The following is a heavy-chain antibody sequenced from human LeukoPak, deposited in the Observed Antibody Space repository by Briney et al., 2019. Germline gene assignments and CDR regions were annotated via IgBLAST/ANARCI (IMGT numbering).Heavy chain of an antibody. CDR3: ARLPRFLGYCSGGSCRADYYYYYMDV. Sequence: GGSLRLSCAASGFTFCDHYMSWIRQAPGKGLEWVSYISSSGSTIYYANSVKGRFTISRDNPKNTLYLQMNSQRAENTAVYYCARLPRFLGYCSGGSCRADYYYYYMDVWGKGTTVTVSS. CDR2: ISSSGSTI. D-gene: IGHD2-15*01. CDR1: GFTFCDHY. J-gene: IGHJ6*03. V-gene: IGHV3-11*04.